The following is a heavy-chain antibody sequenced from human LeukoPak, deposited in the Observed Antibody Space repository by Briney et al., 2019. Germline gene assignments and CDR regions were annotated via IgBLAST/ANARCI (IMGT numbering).Heavy chain of an antibody. V-gene: IGHV3-48*01. CDR2: ITASGTAM. CDR3: ARDRVVTIFGVALDY. CDR1: GFTFSSYS. Sequence: GGSLRLSCAASGFTFSSYSMNWVHQAPGKGLEWVSHITASGTAMFYADSVKGRFTISRDNAKNSLYLQMNSLRAEDTAVYYCARDRVVTIFGVALDYWGQGTLVTVSS. D-gene: IGHD3-3*01. J-gene: IGHJ4*02.